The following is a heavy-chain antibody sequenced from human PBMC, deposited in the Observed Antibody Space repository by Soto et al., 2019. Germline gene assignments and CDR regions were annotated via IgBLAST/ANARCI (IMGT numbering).Heavy chain of an antibody. D-gene: IGHD5-18*01. V-gene: IGHV1-8*01. CDR2: VNPNSGYT. J-gene: IGHJ4*02. CDR1: GYTFTNYD. CDR3: ARSYSDGWNDY. Sequence: ASVKVSCKASGYTFTNYDITWVRQAAGQGLEWVGWVNPNSGYTAYAQKFVGRVTMTRNTPLRTAYMELSSLTSGDTAVYYCARSYSDGWNDYWCQGKVITVSS.